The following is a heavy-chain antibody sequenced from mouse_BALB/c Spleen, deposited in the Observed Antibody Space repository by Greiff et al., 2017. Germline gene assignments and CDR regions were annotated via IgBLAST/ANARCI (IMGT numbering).Heavy chain of an antibody. CDR2: INSNGGST. CDR3: ARPYDYDGYAMDY. Sequence: EVMLVESGGGLVKLGGSLKLSCAASGFTFSSYYMSWVRQTPEKRLELVAAINSNGGSTYYPDTVKGRFTISRDNAKNTLYLQMSSLKSEDTALYYCARPYDYDGYAMDYWGQGTSVTVSS. CDR1: GFTFSSYY. J-gene: IGHJ4*01. V-gene: IGHV5-6-2*01. D-gene: IGHD2-4*01.